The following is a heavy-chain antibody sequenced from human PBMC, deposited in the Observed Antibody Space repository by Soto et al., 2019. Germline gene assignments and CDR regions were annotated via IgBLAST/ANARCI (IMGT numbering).Heavy chain of an antibody. J-gene: IGHJ6*02. CDR2: IRSKAYGGTT. V-gene: IGHV3-49*03. CDR1: GFTFGDYA. CDR3: TPHLVAAPDHWYYYYGMDV. Sequence: GGSLRLSCTASGFTFGDYAMSWFRQAPGKGLEWVGFIRSKAYGGTTEYAASVKGRFTISRDDSKSIAYLQMNSLKTEDTAVYYCTPHLVAAPDHWYYYYGMDVWGQGTTVTVSS. D-gene: IGHD2-15*01.